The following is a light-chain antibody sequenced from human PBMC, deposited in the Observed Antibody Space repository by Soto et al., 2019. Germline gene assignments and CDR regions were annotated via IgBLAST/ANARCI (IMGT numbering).Light chain of an antibody. V-gene: IGKV3-15*01. Sequence: EIVMTQSPATLFVSPGERATLSCRASQSVAGNLAWYQQNPGQAPRLLIYGASTRATGIPTRFSGGGSGTEFTLTISSLQSEDFAIYYCQQYNKWPLTFGGGTKVEIK. CDR1: QSVAGN. CDR3: QQYNKWPLT. CDR2: GAS. J-gene: IGKJ4*01.